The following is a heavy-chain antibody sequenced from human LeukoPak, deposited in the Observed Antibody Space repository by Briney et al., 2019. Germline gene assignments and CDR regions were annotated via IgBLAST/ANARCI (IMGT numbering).Heavy chain of an antibody. D-gene: IGHD5-12*01. CDR1: GYTFTNYG. J-gene: IGHJ4*02. CDR2: ISGYNGKT. CDR3: ARDYGEGRVATIPLAY. Sequence: ASVTVSFTASGYTFTNYGITWVRRAPGQGLEWMAWISGYNGKTNYAQNLQGRVTMTSDTSTSTAYMDLRSLRSDDTAVYYCARDYGEGRVATIPLAYWGQGTLVTVSS. V-gene: IGHV1-18*04.